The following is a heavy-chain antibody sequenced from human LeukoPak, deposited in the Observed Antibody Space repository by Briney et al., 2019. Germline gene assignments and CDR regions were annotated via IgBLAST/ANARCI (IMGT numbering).Heavy chain of an antibody. CDR2: ITSSGSTI. V-gene: IGHV3-48*03. CDR1: GFTFSSYE. J-gene: IGHJ4*02. D-gene: IGHD2-2*01. Sequence: PGGSLRLSCAVSGFTFSSYEMNWVRQAPGKGLEWLSYITSSGSTIYYADSVKGRFTISRDNAKNSLYLQMNSLRAEDTAIYYCERDRVFCSRPTCPYYFDYGGQGPLVTVS. CDR3: ERDRVFCSRPTCPYYFDY.